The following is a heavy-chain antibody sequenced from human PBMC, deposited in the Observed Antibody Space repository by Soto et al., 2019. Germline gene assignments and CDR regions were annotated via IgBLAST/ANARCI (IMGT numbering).Heavy chain of an antibody. V-gene: IGHV4-59*01. D-gene: IGHD3-10*01. CDR2: IYYSGST. CDR3: ARYKKEVRGVIISFYYGMDV. J-gene: IGHJ6*02. CDR1: GGSISSYY. Sequence: PSETLSLTCTVSGGSISSYYWSWIRQPPGKGLEWIGYIYYSGSTNYNPSLKSRVTISVDTSKNQFSLKLSSVTAADTAVYYCARYKKEVRGVIISFYYGMDVWGQGTTVTVS.